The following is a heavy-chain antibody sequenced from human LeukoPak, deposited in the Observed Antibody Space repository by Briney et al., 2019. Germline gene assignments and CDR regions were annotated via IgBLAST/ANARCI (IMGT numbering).Heavy chain of an antibody. CDR1: GFTFSSYG. Sequence: GRSLRLSCAASGFTFSSYGMHWVRQAPGKGLEWVANMNQDGSEQYYVDSVKGRFTISRDNGKKSLYLQMNSLRAEDTAVYYCSRGQGCAYWGQGTLVTVSS. D-gene: IGHD2-8*01. CDR2: MNQDGSEQ. V-gene: IGHV3-7*04. CDR3: SRGQGCAY. J-gene: IGHJ4*02.